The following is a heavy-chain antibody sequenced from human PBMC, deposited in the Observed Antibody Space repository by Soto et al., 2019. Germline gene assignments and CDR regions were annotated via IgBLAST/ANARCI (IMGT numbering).Heavy chain of an antibody. CDR3: AREGSGLRWFDY. V-gene: IGHV4-30-4*01. CDR1: GGSISSGDYY. CDR2: IYYSGST. J-gene: IGHJ4*02. D-gene: IGHD4-17*01. Sequence: SETLSLTCTVSGGSISSGDYYWSWIRQPPGKGLEWIGYIYYSGSTYYNPSLKSRVTISVDTSKNQFSLKLSSVTAADTAVYYCAREGSGLRWFDYWGQGTLVPVSS.